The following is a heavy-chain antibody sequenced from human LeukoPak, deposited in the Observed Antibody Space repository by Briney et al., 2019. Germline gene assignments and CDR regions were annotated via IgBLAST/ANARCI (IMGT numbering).Heavy chain of an antibody. J-gene: IGHJ4*02. Sequence: GGSLRLSCAASGFTFSRYWMTWVRQAPGKGLEWVAHIKQDGSEKYYADSVKGRFTISRDNAKNSLYLQMNSLRAEDTAVYYCATPLDYYDSSGYHQGGDWGQGTLVTVSS. D-gene: IGHD3-22*01. CDR2: IKQDGSEK. CDR1: GFTFSRYW. V-gene: IGHV3-7*03. CDR3: ATPLDYYDSSGYHQGGD.